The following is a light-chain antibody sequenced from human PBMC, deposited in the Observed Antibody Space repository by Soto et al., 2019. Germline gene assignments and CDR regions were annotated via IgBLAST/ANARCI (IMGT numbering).Light chain of an antibody. CDR3: QQYGSSPPLT. CDR2: AAS. CDR1: RAIGQD. Sequence: AIQMTQSPTSLSASVGDRVTITCRASRAIGQDLLWYQQRPGKAPKLLISAASNLQSGVPTRFSGSGSGTDFTLTISSLHPEDFAVYYCQQYGSSPPLTFGGGTKVEIK. V-gene: IGKV1-6*01. J-gene: IGKJ4*01.